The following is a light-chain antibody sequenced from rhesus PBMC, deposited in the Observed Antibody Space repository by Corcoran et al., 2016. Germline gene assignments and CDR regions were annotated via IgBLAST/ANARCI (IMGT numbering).Light chain of an antibody. V-gene: IGKV1-74*01. CDR3: QHGYGTPWT. CDR1: ENVNNH. CDR2: KAS. Sequence: DIQMTQSPSSLSSPVGDRVTITCRASENVNNHLNWYQQKPGKAPKLLIYKASTLQSGVPSRFSGSGSGTDYTFTISSLKPEDVATYYCQHGYGTPWTFGQGTKVEIK. J-gene: IGKJ1*01.